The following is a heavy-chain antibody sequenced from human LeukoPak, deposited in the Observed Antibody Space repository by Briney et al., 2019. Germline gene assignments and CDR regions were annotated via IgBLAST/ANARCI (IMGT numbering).Heavy chain of an antibody. J-gene: IGHJ5*02. Sequence: GGSLRLSCAASGFTFRTYWMNWVRQAPGKGLEWVSYISSSGSTIYYADSVKGRFTISRDNAKNSLYLQMNSLRAEDTAVYYCARVPTYYDSGSYGSWGQGTLVTVSS. CDR1: GFTFRTYW. CDR2: ISSSGSTI. D-gene: IGHD3-10*01. CDR3: ARVPTYYDSGSYGS. V-gene: IGHV3-48*04.